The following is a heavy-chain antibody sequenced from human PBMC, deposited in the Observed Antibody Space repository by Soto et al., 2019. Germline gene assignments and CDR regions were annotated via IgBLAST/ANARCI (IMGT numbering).Heavy chain of an antibody. V-gene: IGHV4-30-4*01. CDR3: ARERPDGARLDP. Sequence: QVQLQESGPGLVKPSQTLSLTCTVSGCSISSGDYYWSCIRQPPGKGLEWIGYIYHSGSTYYNPSLKSRVTISVDTSKNQFSLKLSSVTAADTAVYYCARERPDGARLDPWGQGTLVTVSS. J-gene: IGHJ5*02. CDR1: GCSISSGDYY. D-gene: IGHD6-6*01. CDR2: IYHSGST.